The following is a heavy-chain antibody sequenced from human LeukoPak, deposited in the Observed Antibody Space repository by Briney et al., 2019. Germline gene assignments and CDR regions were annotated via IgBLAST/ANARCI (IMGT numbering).Heavy chain of an antibody. V-gene: IGHV1-69*06. CDR1: GGTFSSYA. J-gene: IGHJ3*02. Sequence: ASVKVSCKASGGTFSSYAISWVRQAPGQGLEWMGGIIPIFGTANYAQKFQGRVTITADKSTSTAYMELSSLRSEDTAVYYCARDAKEGGYYDSSGYQHAFDIWGQGTMVTVSS. D-gene: IGHD3-22*01. CDR2: IIPIFGTA. CDR3: ARDAKEGGYYDSSGYQHAFDI.